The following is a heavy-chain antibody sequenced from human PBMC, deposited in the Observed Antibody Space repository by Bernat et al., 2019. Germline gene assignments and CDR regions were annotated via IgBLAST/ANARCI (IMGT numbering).Heavy chain of an antibody. CDR3: ARDTSEYYYYGMDV. CDR2: IWYDGSNK. Sequence: QVQLVESGGGMVQPGRSLRLSCAASGFTFSSYGMHWVRQAPGKGLEWVAVIWYDGSNKYYADSVKGRFTISRDNSKNTLYLQMNSLRAEDTAVYYCARDTSEYYYYGMDVWGQGTTVTVSS. J-gene: IGHJ6*02. CDR1: GFTFSSYG. D-gene: IGHD3-3*01. V-gene: IGHV3-33*01.